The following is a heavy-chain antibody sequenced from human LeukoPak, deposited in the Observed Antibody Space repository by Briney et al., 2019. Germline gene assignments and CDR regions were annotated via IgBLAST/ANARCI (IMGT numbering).Heavy chain of an antibody. V-gene: IGHV4-39*01. CDR2: AFYGGST. CDR3: AAYDVSTGRPLDP. Sequence: ASETLSLTCSVSGGFVTSQEYYWAWIRQPPGRGLEWIGAAFYGGSTYYNPSLKSRATISVDTSQNQFSLKLTSVTAADTAAFYCAAYDVSTGRPLDPWGQGTLVTVSS. J-gene: IGHJ5*02. D-gene: IGHD3/OR15-3a*01. CDR1: GGFVTSQEYY.